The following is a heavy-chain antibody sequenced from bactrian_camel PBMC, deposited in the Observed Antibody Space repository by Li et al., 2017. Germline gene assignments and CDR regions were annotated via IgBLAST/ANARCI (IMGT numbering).Heavy chain of an antibody. D-gene: IGHD1*01. V-gene: IGHV3S26*01. CDR1: GYLGSRYC. CDR3: AVDRPRSYGYRWGCPNLTDQYLY. CDR2: LDNNGTP. J-gene: IGHJ4*01. Sequence: HVQLVESGGGLVQPGGSLRLSCATSGYLGSRYCMGSFRQAPGKGREGVATLDNNGTPSYADSVKGRFTISKDNAKNTLYLQMNSLQSEDTAMYYCAVDRPRSYGYRWGCPNLTDQYLYWGQGTQVTVS.